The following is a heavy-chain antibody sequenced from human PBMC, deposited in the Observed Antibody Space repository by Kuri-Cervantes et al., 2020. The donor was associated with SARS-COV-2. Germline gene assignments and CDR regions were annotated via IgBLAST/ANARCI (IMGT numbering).Heavy chain of an antibody. CDR2: IYTSGST. D-gene: IGHD2/OR15-2a*01. CDR3: ARFFLWSFDY. V-gene: IGHV4-4*07. J-gene: IGHJ4*02. Sequence: GSLRLSCTVSGGSISSYYWSWIRQPAGKGLEWIGRIYTSGSTNYNPSLKSRVTMSVDTSKNQFSLKLSSVTAAGTAVYYCARFFLWSFDYWGQGTLVTDSS. CDR1: GGSISSYY.